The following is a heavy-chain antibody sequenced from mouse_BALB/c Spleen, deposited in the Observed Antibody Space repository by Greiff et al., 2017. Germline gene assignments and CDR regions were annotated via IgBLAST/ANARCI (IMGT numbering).Heavy chain of an antibody. J-gene: IGHJ3*01. V-gene: IGHV5-4*02. CDR2: ISDGGSYT. CDR3: ARDPSYDYDGFAY. Sequence: DVMLVESGGGLVKPGGSLKLSCAASGFTFSDYYMYWVRQTPEKRLEWVATISDGGSYTYYPDSVKGRFTISRDNAKNNLYLQMSSLKSEDTAMYYCARDPSYDYDGFAYWGQGTLVTVSA. CDR1: GFTFSDYY. D-gene: IGHD2-4*01.